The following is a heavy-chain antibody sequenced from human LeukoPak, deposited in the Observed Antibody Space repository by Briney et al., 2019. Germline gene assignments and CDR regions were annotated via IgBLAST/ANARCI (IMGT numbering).Heavy chain of an antibody. D-gene: IGHD3-10*01. Sequence: GGSLRLSCAASGFTFSSYAMSWVRQAPGKGLEWVGRIRSKANSYATAYAASVKGRFTISRDDSKNTAYLQMNSLKTEDTAVYYCTRHYYGSGSYYKPSSSFDYWGQGTLVTVSS. V-gene: IGHV3-73*01. CDR3: TRHYYGSGSYYKPSSSFDY. CDR2: IRSKANSYAT. CDR1: GFTFSSYA. J-gene: IGHJ4*02.